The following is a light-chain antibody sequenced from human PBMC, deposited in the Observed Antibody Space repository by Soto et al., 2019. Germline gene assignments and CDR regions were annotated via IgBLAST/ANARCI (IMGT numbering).Light chain of an antibody. CDR3: QQYGTSPPGT. CDR1: QSVSSSY. Sequence: IVLTQSPGTLSLSPGERATLSCRASQSVSSSYLAWYQQKPGQAPRLLIYGASSRATGIPDGFSGSGSGTDFTLTISRLEPEDFAVYYCQQYGTSPPGTFGQGTKVEIK. V-gene: IGKV3-20*01. CDR2: GAS. J-gene: IGKJ1*01.